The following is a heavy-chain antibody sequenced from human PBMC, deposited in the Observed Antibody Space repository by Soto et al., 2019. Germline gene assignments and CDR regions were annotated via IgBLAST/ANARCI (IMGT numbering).Heavy chain of an antibody. Sequence: KVSCKASGGTFSSYAISWVRQAPGQGLEWMGGIIPIFGTANYAQKFQGRVTITADESTSTAYMELSSLRSEDTAVYYCARADSFYVRGLYNWFDPWGRGTLVTVSS. D-gene: IGHD3-10*02. CDR1: GGTFSSYA. CDR2: IIPIFGTA. J-gene: IGHJ5*02. CDR3: ARADSFYVRGLYNWFDP. V-gene: IGHV1-69*01.